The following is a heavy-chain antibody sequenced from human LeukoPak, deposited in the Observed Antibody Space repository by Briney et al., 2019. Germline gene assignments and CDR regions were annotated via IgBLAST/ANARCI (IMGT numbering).Heavy chain of an antibody. CDR1: GFTFSTYN. CDR3: ARGPYSSNWYVDY. Sequence: GGSLRLSCSASGFTFSTYNMNWVRQAPGKGLEWVSFIGTSSGAIYYADSVKGRFTISRDNAKKSLYLQMNSLRAEDTAVYHCARGPYSSNWYVDYWGQGTLVTVAS. V-gene: IGHV3-48*01. D-gene: IGHD6-13*01. CDR2: IGTSSGAI. J-gene: IGHJ4*02.